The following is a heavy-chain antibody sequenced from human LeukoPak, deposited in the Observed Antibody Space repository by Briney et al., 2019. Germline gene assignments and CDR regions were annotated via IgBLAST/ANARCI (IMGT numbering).Heavy chain of an antibody. CDR1: GGSISSYY. CDR3: ARAPLYYDSSGYYYQVPWFDP. J-gene: IGHJ5*02. V-gene: IGHV4-59*01. CDR2: IYYSGST. Sequence: PSETLSLTCTVSGGSISSYYWSWIRQPPGKGLEWIGYIYYSGSTNYNPSLKSRVTISVDTSKNQFSLKLSSVTAADTAVYYCARAPLYYDSSGYYYQVPWFDPWGQGTLVTVSS. D-gene: IGHD3-22*01.